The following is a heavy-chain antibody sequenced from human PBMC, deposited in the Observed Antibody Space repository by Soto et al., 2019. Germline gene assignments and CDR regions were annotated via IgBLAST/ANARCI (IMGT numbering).Heavy chain of an antibody. D-gene: IGHD6-13*01. Sequence: GESLKISCKGSGYSFTSYLIGWVRQIPGKGLEWMGIIYPGDSDTRYSPSFQGQVTISADKSISTAYLQWSSLKASDTAMYYCARTPAAGKYYYGMDVWGQGTTVTVSS. J-gene: IGHJ6*02. CDR3: ARTPAAGKYYYGMDV. V-gene: IGHV5-51*01. CDR2: IYPGDSDT. CDR1: GYSFTSYL.